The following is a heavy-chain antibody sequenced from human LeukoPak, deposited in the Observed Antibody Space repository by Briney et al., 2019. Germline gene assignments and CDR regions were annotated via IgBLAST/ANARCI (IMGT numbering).Heavy chain of an antibody. D-gene: IGHD6-6*01. CDR3: ARGGRIAARRGNWFDP. CDR2: MNPNSGNT. V-gene: IGHV1-8*02. J-gene: IGHJ5*02. CDR1: GYTFTGYY. Sequence: ASVKVSCKASGYTFTGYYMHWVRQATGQGLEWMGWMNPNSGNTVYAQKFQGRVTMTRNTSISTAYMELSSLRSEDTAVYYCARGGRIAARRGNWFDPWGQGTLVTVSS.